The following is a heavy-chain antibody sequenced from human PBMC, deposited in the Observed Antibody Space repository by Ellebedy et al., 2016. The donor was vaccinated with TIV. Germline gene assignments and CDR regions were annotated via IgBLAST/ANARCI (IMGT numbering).Heavy chain of an antibody. CDR3: ARGGGSAAGSVFFDY. J-gene: IGHJ4*02. Sequence: PGGSLRLSCVASGFPFSHHWMHWVRQAPGKGLVWVSRTNTDGSDTTCVDSVEGRFTISRDNAKNTVYLETHSLRVEDTAVYYCARGGGSAAGSVFFDYWGQGVLVTVSS. D-gene: IGHD6-13*01. CDR1: GFPFSHHW. V-gene: IGHV3-74*03. CDR2: TNTDGSDT.